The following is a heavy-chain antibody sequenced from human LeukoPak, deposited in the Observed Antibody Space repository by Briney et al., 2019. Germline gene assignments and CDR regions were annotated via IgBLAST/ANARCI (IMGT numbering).Heavy chain of an antibody. D-gene: IGHD1-26*01. J-gene: IGHJ4*02. CDR2: IRSKPYGGTA. V-gene: IGHV3-49*04. CDR1: GFTFGKYA. CDR3: SRYGFVGADFDY. Sequence: PGGSLRLSCTASGFTFGKYAVTWVRQAPGEGLEWVGFIRSKPYGGTAEYAASVQGRFTISRDDSKTIAHLQMNSLKTEDTAVYYCSRYGFVGADFDYWGRGTLVTVSS.